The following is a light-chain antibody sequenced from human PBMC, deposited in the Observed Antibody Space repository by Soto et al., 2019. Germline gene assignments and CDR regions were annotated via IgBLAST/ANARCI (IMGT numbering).Light chain of an antibody. CDR2: KAS. J-gene: IGKJ4*01. Sequence: DIQMTQSPSTLSGSVGDRVTITCRASQTISSWLARYQQKPGKAPKLLIDKASTLKSGVPARFSGSGSVTEFTLTISSLQPDDFATYYRQHYGNYSEAFGGGTKVELK. CDR3: QHYGNYSEA. V-gene: IGKV1-5*03. CDR1: QTISSW.